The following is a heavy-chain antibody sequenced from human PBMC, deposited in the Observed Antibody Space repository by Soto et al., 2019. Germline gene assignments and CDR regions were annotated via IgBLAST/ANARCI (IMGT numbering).Heavy chain of an antibody. J-gene: IGHJ4*02. V-gene: IGHV3-11*01. CDR1: GYTFSDYY. D-gene: IGHD3-3*01. Sequence: VQLEECGGDLVKRGGSLRLSCAASGYTFSDYYMSWIRQAPGKGLEWISYIDTSSTKIYYADSVKGRFTISRDNAKNSLYLEMNSLRDEDTAVYYCASHYDMWSGYLSPVDYWGQGTLVTVSS. CDR3: ASHYDMWSGYLSPVDY. CDR2: IDTSSTKI.